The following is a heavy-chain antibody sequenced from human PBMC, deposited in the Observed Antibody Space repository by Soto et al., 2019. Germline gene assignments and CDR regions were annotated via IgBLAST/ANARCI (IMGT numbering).Heavy chain of an antibody. CDR2: ISYDGSNK. Sequence: QVQLVESGGGVVQPGRSLRLSCAASGFTFSSYAMHWVRQAPVKGLEWVAVISYDGSNKYYADSVKGRFTISRDNSKNTLYLQMNSLRAEDTAVYYCARYRGSSWYDLYGMDVWGQGTTVTVSS. D-gene: IGHD6-13*01. CDR1: GFTFSSYA. V-gene: IGHV3-30-3*01. CDR3: ARYRGSSWYDLYGMDV. J-gene: IGHJ6*02.